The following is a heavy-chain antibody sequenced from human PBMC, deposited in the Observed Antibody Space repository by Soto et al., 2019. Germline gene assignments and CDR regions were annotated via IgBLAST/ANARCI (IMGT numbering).Heavy chain of an antibody. CDR3: ASPTIRDHSAFDI. J-gene: IGHJ3*02. D-gene: IGHD5-18*01. Sequence: QVQLVESGGGVVQPGRSLRLSCAASGFTFSSYAMHWVRQAPGKGLEWVAVISSDGSKKYYADSGKGRFTIFRDNSKNTLYLQMNSLRPEDTAVHYCASPTIRDHSAFDIWGQGTMVTVSS. CDR1: GFTFSSYA. CDR2: ISSDGSKK. V-gene: IGHV3-30-3*01.